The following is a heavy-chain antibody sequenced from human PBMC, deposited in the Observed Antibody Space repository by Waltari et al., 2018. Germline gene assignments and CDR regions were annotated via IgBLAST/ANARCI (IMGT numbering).Heavy chain of an antibody. J-gene: IGHJ6*02. CDR3: ARAYDIFYYYYYGMDV. Sequence: QVQLQQWGAGLLKPSETLSLTCAVYGGSFSGYYWSWIRQPPGKGLEWIGEINHSGSTNYNPSLKSRVTISVDTSKNQFSLKLSSVTAADTAVYYCARAYDIFYYYYYGMDVWGQGTTVTVSS. CDR2: INHSGST. V-gene: IGHV4-34*01. D-gene: IGHD3-9*01. CDR1: GGSFSGYY.